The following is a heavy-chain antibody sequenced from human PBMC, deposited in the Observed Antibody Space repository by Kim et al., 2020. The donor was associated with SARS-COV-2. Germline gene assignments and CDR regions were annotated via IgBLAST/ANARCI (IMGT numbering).Heavy chain of an antibody. V-gene: IGHV4-39*01. CDR3: ARIYSSSSYLDV. CDR1: GGSLSRSGDH. D-gene: IGHD2-15*01. Sequence: SETLSLTCTVSGGSLSRSGDHWGLGWIRQPPEKGLEWIGHIYSSGSTFYNPSLKSRVTMSADTSKNEVSLRLSSVTAADTAVYYCARIYSSSSYLDVWG. CDR2: IYSSGST. J-gene: IGHJ6*03.